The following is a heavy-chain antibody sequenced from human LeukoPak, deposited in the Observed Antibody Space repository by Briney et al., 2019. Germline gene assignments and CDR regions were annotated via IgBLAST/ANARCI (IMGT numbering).Heavy chain of an antibody. CDR1: GFTFSSYW. V-gene: IGHV3-7*01. CDR2: INQDGSEK. J-gene: IGHJ4*02. Sequence: GGSLRLSCTASGFTFSSYWMSWVRQAPGKGLEWVANINQDGSEKYYVDSVKGRFTISRDNSKNTLYLQMNSLRAEDTAVYYCAKDGLSYYGSGSYYNVHFDHWGQGTLVTVSS. CDR3: AKDGLSYYGSGSYYNVHFDH. D-gene: IGHD3-10*01.